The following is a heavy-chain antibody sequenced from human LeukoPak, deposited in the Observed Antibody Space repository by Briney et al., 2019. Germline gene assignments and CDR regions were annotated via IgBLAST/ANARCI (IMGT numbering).Heavy chain of an antibody. CDR3: ARVKVYDSSGYYPLTDAFDI. CDR2: IYTGGST. CDR1: GGSISSGSYY. V-gene: IGHV4-61*02. D-gene: IGHD3-22*01. Sequence: PSETLSLTCTVSGGSISSGSYYWSWIRQPAGKGLEWIGRIYTGGSTIYNPSLKSRVTISLDTSRNQFSLKLSSVAAADTAVYYCARVKVYDSSGYYPLTDAFDIWGQGTMVTVSS. J-gene: IGHJ3*02.